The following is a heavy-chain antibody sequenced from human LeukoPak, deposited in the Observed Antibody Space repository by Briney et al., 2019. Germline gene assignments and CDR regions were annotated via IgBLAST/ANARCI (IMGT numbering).Heavy chain of an antibody. CDR3: ARALSAGITGTNYNWFDP. CDR2: IYPSGST. D-gene: IGHD1-7*01. J-gene: IGHJ5*02. Sequence: SETLSLTCTVSGGSIGNYYWNWIRQSAGKGLEWIGRIYPSGSTNYNPSLKSRVTMSVDTSKNQFSLKLSSVTAADTAVYYCARALSAGITGTNYNWFDPWGQGTLVTVSS. V-gene: IGHV4-4*07. CDR1: GGSIGNYY.